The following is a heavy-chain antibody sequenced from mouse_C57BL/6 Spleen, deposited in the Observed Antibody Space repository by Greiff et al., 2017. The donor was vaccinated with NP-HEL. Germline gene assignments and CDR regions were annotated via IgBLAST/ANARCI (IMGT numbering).Heavy chain of an antibody. CDR2: IDPSDSYT. CDR3: ASHYYGSIFDD. Sequence: QVQLQQPGAELVRPGTSVKLSCKASGYTFTSYWMHWVKQRPGQGLEWIGVIDPSDSYTNYNQKFKGKATLTVDTSSSTAYMQLSSLTSEDSAVYYCASHYYGSIFDDWGQGTTLTVSS. CDR1: GYTFTSYW. J-gene: IGHJ2*01. V-gene: IGHV1-59*01. D-gene: IGHD1-1*01.